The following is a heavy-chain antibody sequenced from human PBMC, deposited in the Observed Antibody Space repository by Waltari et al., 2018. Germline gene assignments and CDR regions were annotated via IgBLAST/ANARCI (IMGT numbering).Heavy chain of an antibody. CDR1: GFTVSNNY. V-gene: IGHV3-66*01. Sequence: EVQLAESGGGLVQPGGSLRISCAASGFTVSNNYMSWVRQAPGKGREWVSLIYSGGDTQYADSVKGRFTISRDNSKNTLFLQMISLRAEDTALYYCVKDSDGSGSYPFDAWGQGTMVTVSS. J-gene: IGHJ3*01. CDR2: IYSGGDT. D-gene: IGHD3-10*01. CDR3: VKDSDGSGSYPFDA.